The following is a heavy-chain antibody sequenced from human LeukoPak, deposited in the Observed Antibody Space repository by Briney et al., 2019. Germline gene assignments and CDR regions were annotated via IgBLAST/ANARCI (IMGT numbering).Heavy chain of an antibody. CDR2: IYTSGST. J-gene: IGHJ4*02. V-gene: IGHV4-61*02. Sequence: SETLSLTCTVSGGSISSCTYYWSWIRQPAGRGLEWIGRIYTSGSTNYNPSLKSRVTISVDTSKNQFSLKLSSVTAADTAVYYCASRPYYYGSGSYYNADYWGQGTLVTVSS. CDR1: GGSISSCTYY. D-gene: IGHD3-10*01. CDR3: ASRPYYYGSGSYYNADY.